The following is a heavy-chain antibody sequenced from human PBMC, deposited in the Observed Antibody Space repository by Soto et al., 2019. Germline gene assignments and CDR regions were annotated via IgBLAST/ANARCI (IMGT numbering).Heavy chain of an antibody. D-gene: IGHD7-27*01. Sequence: EVQVVESGGGLVKQGGSLILSCAASGFTFSSYSMNWVRQAPGKGLEWVSSISYDSTYIFYADSVNGRFTISRDNAKNSLSLQMTSLRAEDTALYYCARSQTGHAFDTWGQGTMVTVSS. CDR3: ARSQTGHAFDT. J-gene: IGHJ3*02. CDR1: GFTFSSYS. CDR2: ISYDSTYI. V-gene: IGHV3-21*01.